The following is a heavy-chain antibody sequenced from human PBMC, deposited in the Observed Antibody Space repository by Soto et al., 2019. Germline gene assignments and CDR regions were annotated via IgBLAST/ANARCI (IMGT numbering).Heavy chain of an antibody. CDR3: AKAGPYYYYGMDV. CDR1: GFTFSDYW. Sequence: GGSLRLSCAASGFTFSDYWMSWVRQAPGKGLEWVANINQDGSEKYYVDSVKGRFTISRDNAKNSLYLQMNSLRAEDTAVYYCAKAGPYYYYGMDVWGQGTTVTVSS. CDR2: INQDGSEK. D-gene: IGHD2-8*02. V-gene: IGHV3-7*03. J-gene: IGHJ6*02.